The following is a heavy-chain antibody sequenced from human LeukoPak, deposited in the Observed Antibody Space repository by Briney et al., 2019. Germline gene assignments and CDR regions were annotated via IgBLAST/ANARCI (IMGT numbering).Heavy chain of an antibody. CDR2: ISGSGGST. J-gene: IGHJ4*02. V-gene: IGHV3-23*01. CDR1: GFTFSSYA. CDR3: AKFMNYYDSSGYSSY. Sequence: GGSLRLSCAASGFTFSSYAISWVRQAPGKGLEWVSAISGSGGSTYYADSVKGRFTISRDNSKNTLYLQMNSLRAEDTAVYYCAKFMNYYDSSGYSSYWGQGTLVTVSS. D-gene: IGHD3-22*01.